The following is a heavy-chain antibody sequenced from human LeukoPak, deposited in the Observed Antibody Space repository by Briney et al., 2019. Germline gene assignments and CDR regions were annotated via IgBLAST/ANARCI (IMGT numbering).Heavy chain of an antibody. CDR1: GYTFTSYY. V-gene: IGHV1-46*01. D-gene: IGHD3-3*01. CDR2: INPSGGST. J-gene: IGHJ4*02. CDR3: ARDRTPPITIFGVVAYYFDY. Sequence: ASVKVSCKASGYTFTSYYMHWVRQAPGRGLEWMGIINPSGGSTSYAQKFQGRVTMTRDTSTSTVYMELSSLRSEDTAAYHCARDRTPPITIFGVVAYYFDYWGRGTLVTVSS.